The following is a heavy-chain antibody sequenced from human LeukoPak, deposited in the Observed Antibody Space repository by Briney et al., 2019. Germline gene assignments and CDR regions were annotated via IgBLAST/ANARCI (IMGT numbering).Heavy chain of an antibody. V-gene: IGHV1-2*02. Sequence: ASVMVSCKTSGYTFTDYFMHWVRQAPGQGLEWMGWINPNSGGTNYAQKFQGRVTMTRDTSISTAYMELTRLTSDDTAVYYCARGIYGDYWGQGTLVTVSS. CDR3: ARGIYGDY. D-gene: IGHD3-16*01. J-gene: IGHJ4*02. CDR1: GYTFTDYF. CDR2: INPNSGGT.